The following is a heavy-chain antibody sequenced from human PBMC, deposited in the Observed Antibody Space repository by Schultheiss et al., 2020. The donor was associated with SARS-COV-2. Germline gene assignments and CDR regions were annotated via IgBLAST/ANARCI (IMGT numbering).Heavy chain of an antibody. CDR1: GGSFSGYY. CDR2: IYYSGST. J-gene: IGHJ5*02. CDR3: ARDGGITIFGRWHNWFDP. D-gene: IGHD3-3*01. V-gene: IGHV4-34*09. Sequence: SQTLSLTCAVYGGSFSGYYWGWIRQPPGKGLEWIGSIYYSGSTYYNPSLKSRVTISVDTSKNQFSLKLSSVTAADTAVYYCARDGGITIFGRWHNWFDPWGQGTLVTVSS.